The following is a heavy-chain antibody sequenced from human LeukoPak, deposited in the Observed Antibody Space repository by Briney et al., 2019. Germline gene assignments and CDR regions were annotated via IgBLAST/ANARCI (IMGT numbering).Heavy chain of an antibody. CDR2: ISAYNGDT. D-gene: IGHD6-19*01. V-gene: IGHV1-18*01. CDR3: ARDPSNTSGFYAYLDS. CDR1: GYTFISHG. Sequence: ASVTVACKASGYTFISHGISWVRQAPGQGLEWMGWISAYNGDTKYAQKTQGRVTMTTDASTSTAYMELRSLRSDDTAMYYCARDPSNTSGFYAYLDSWGQGTLVTVSS. J-gene: IGHJ4*02.